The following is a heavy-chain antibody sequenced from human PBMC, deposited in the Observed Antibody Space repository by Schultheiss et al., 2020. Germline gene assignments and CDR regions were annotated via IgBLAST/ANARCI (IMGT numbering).Heavy chain of an antibody. CDR3: ARDPGYSFDY. CDR2: ISYDGSNK. V-gene: IGHV3-30-3*01. Sequence: GGSLRLSCAASGFTFNNYDMHWVRQAPGKGLEWVAVISYDGSNKYYADSVKGRFTISRDNSKNTLYLLMNSLRAEDTAVYYCARDPGYSFDYWGQGTLVTVSS. J-gene: IGHJ4*02. CDR1: GFTFNNYD. D-gene: IGHD5-24*01.